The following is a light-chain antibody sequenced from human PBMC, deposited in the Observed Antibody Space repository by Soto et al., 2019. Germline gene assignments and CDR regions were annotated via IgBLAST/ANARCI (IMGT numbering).Light chain of an antibody. CDR3: QQYGSSPPD. CDR2: VAS. CDR1: QSINIY. J-gene: IGKJ4*01. V-gene: IGKV1-39*01. Sequence: DIQMTQSPSSLSASVGDSVTIGCRASQSINIYLSWYQQKPGKAPKLLINVASTLQGGVPSRFSGSGSGTDFTLTISRLEPEDFAVYHCQQYGSSPPDFGGGTKVDIK.